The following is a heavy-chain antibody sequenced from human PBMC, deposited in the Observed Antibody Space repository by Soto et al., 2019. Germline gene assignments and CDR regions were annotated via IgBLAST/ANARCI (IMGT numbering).Heavy chain of an antibody. Sequence: GGSLRLSCAASGFIFSNHAMSWVRQAPAKGLEWVSTISARDGRTYYADSAKGRFTISRDNSKNTLYLQRNSLRAEDTAVYYCAKDQDNWKYGDDYWGQGTPVTVSS. V-gene: IGHV3-23*01. D-gene: IGHD1-7*01. CDR2: ISARDGRT. CDR1: GFIFSNHA. CDR3: AKDQDNWKYGDDY. J-gene: IGHJ4*02.